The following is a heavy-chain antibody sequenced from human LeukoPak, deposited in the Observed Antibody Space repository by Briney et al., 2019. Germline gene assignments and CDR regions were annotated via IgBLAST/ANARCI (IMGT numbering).Heavy chain of an antibody. V-gene: IGHV4-4*07. CDR2: IYTSGST. CDR1: GGSISSYY. J-gene: IGHJ4*02. D-gene: IGHD2-21*02. CDR3: ARSAYCGGDCYYYFDY. Sequence: SETLSLTCTVSGGSISSYYWSWIRQPAGKGLEWIGRIYTSGSTNYNPSLKSRVTMSVDTSKNQFSLKLSSVTAADTAVYYCARSAYCGGDCYYYFDYWGQGTLVTVSS.